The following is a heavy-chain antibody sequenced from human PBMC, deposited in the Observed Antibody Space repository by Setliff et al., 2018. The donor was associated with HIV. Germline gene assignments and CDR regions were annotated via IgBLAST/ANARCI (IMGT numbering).Heavy chain of an antibody. Sequence: GGSLRLSCVASGFTFDDYAMTWVRQPPGKGLEWVSSVNWNGGNTGSADSVKGRFTISRDNARNSVYLQMNSLRAEDTALYYCARGGYYDTSAYYRRHYFDYWGQGTLVTVSS. V-gene: IGHV3-20*04. CDR3: ARGGYYDTSAYYRRHYFDY. J-gene: IGHJ4*02. CDR1: GFTFDDYA. CDR2: VNWNGGNT. D-gene: IGHD3-22*01.